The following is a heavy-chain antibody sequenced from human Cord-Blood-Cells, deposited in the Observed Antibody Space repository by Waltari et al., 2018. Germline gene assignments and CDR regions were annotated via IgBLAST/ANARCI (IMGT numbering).Heavy chain of an antibody. Sequence: LQLQESGPGLVKPSETLSLTCTVSGGSISSSSYYWGWIRQPPGKGLEWIGSIYYSGSTYYNPSLKSRVTISVDTSKNQFSLKLSSVTAADTAVYYCSLTGEKRYYFDYWGQGTLVTVSS. CDR3: SLTGEKRYYFDY. CDR1: GGSISSSSYY. CDR2: IYYSGST. J-gene: IGHJ4*02. D-gene: IGHD7-27*01. V-gene: IGHV4-39*01.